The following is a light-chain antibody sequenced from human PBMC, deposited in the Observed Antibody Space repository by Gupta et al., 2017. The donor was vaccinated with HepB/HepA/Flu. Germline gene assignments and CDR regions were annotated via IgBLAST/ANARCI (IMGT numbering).Light chain of an antibody. CDR3: AAWDDSLNWV. CDR1: SSNIGSHT. CDR2: SNN. J-gene: IGLJ3*02. Sequence: QSVLTQPPSASATPGQRVTISCSGSSSNIGSHTVNWYQQLPGTAPKLLIYSNNQRPSGVPDRFSGSKSGTSASLAISGLQSEDEADYYCAAWDDSLNWVFGGGTKLTVL. V-gene: IGLV1-44*01.